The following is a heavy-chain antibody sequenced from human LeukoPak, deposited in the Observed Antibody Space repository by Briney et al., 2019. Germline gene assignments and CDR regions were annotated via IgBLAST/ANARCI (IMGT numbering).Heavy chain of an antibody. CDR1: GYTFTSYG. V-gene: IGHV1-18*01. CDR3: ARGTPTRFGVVPPSWFDP. D-gene: IGHD3-3*01. J-gene: IGHJ5*02. CDR2: ISAYNGNT. Sequence: GASVKVSCTASGYTFTSYGISWVRQAPGQGLEWMGWISAYNGNTNYAQKLQGRVTMTTDTSTSTAYMELRSLGSDDTAVYYCARGTPTRFGVVPPSWFDPWGQGTLVTVSS.